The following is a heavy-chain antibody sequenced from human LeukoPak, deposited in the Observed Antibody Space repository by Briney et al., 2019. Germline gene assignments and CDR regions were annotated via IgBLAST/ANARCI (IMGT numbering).Heavy chain of an antibody. CDR1: GGTFSSYA. Sequence: WASVKVSCTASGGTFSSYAISWVRQAPGQGLEWMGGIIPIFGTANYAQKFQGRVTITADESTSTAYMELSSLRSEDTAVYYCARDIRLSGYFDYWGQGTLVTVSS. J-gene: IGHJ4*02. V-gene: IGHV1-69*13. D-gene: IGHD2-15*01. CDR3: ARDIRLSGYFDY. CDR2: IIPIFGTA.